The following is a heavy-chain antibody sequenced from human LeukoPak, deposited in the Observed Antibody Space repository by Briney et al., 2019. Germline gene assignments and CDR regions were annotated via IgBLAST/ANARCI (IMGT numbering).Heavy chain of an antibody. J-gene: IGHJ4*02. V-gene: IGHV1-2*02. CDR2: INPKSGGT. Sequence: VASVKVSCKASGYTFTDYYIHWVRQAPGQGLEWMGWINPKSGGTNYALKFQGRVTMTRDTSISTAYMELRRLRSDDAAVYYCASRGSGINPGYFDLWGQGTLLTVSS. CDR3: ASRGSGINPGYFDL. CDR1: GYTFTDYY. D-gene: IGHD3-10*01.